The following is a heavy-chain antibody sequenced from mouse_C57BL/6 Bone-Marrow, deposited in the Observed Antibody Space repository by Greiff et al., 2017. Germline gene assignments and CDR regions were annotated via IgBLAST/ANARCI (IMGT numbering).Heavy chain of an antibody. J-gene: IGHJ1*03. D-gene: IGHD1-1*01. V-gene: IGHV5-6*01. CDR2: ISSAGSYT. CDR3: ARVLRRVFYFWG. Sequence: EVKLLQSGADLVKPGASLKLSCAASGFTFSSYGMSWVHQTPDKRLEWIATISSAGSYTYYPHNVKGRFTFSRDKSKNTLYLQMNSLKSEYSAIYYCARVLRRVFYFWGRGTGPTVTVST. CDR1: GFTFSSYG.